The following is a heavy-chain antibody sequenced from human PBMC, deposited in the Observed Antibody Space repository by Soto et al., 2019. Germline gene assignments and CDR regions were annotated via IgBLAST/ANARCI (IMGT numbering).Heavy chain of an antibody. V-gene: IGHV4-39*07. CDR3: ARDRNSYDAFDI. J-gene: IGHJ3*02. CDR1: GGSISSSSYY. CDR2: IYYSGST. D-gene: IGHD5-18*01. Sequence: SETLSLTCTVSGGSISSSSYYWGWIRQPPGKGLEWIGSIYYSGSTYYNPSLKSRVTISVDTSKNQFSLKLSSVTAADTAVYYCARDRNSYDAFDIWGQGTMVTVSS.